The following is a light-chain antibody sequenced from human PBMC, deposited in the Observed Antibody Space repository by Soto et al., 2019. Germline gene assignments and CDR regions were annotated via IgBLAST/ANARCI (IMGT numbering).Light chain of an antibody. Sequence: QSVLTQPPSASGSPGQSITISCTGTSGDVGGYNSVSRYQQHPGKAPKLMIYEVNKRPSGVPDRFSGSKSGNTASLTVSGLQAEDEADYYCSSSAGNNNFGVFGGGTKLTVL. CDR1: SGDVGGYNS. CDR3: SSSAGNNNFGV. J-gene: IGLJ2*01. V-gene: IGLV2-8*01. CDR2: EVN.